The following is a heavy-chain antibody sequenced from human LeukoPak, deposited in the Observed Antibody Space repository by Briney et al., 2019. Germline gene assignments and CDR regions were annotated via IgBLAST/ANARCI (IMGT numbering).Heavy chain of an antibody. CDR3: ATTQSVLGYYFDY. CDR1: GFTFSSYS. J-gene: IGHJ4*02. CDR2: ISSSSSYI. Sequence: GGFLRLSCAASGFTFSSYSMNWVRQAPGKGLEWVSSISSSSSYIYYADSVKGRFTISRDNAKNSLYLQMNSLRAEDTAVYYCATTQSVLGYYFDYWGQGTLVTVSS. V-gene: IGHV3-21*01.